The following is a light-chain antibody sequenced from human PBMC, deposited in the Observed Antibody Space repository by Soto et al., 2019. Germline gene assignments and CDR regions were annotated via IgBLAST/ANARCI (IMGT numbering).Light chain of an antibody. CDR1: SSDVGGYDY. CDR2: EVS. Sequence: QSALTQPASVSGSPGQSITISCTGTSSDVGGYDYVSWYQHHPGKAPKLLIFEVSNRPSGVSNRFSGSKSGNTASLTISGFQAEDEADYYCSSHRSDITVVFGGGTKLTVL. CDR3: SSHRSDITVV. J-gene: IGLJ2*01. V-gene: IGLV2-14*01.